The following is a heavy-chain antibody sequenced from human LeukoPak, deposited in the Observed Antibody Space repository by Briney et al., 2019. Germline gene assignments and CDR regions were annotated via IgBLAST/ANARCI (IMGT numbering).Heavy chain of an antibody. CDR1: GGSFSGYY. CDR3: ASKWSEDNSGRSFNYDY. CDR2: INHSGST. V-gene: IGHV4-34*01. Sequence: SETLSLTCAVYGGSFSGYYWSWIRQPPGKGLEWIGEINHSGSTNYNPSLKSRVTISVDTSKNQFSLKLSSVTAADTAVYYCASKWSEDNSGRSFNYDYWGQGTLVTVSS. J-gene: IGHJ4*02. D-gene: IGHD1-26*01.